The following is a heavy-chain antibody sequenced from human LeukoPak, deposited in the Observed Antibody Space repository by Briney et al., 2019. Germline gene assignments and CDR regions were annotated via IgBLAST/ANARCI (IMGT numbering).Heavy chain of an antibody. CDR2: ISSNGGST. CDR3: VKDTSVSLREHYFDY. CDR1: GFTFSSYA. J-gene: IGHJ4*02. Sequence: GGSLRLSCSASGFTFSSYAMHWVRQAPGKGLEYVSAISSNGGSTYYADSVKGRFTISRDNSKNTLYLQMSSLRAEDKAVYYCVKDTSVSLREHYFDYWGQGTLVTVSS. V-gene: IGHV3-64D*06. D-gene: IGHD1-26*01.